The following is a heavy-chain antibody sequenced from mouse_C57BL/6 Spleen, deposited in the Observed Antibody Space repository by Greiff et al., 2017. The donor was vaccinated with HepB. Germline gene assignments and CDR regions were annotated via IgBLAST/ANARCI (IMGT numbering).Heavy chain of an antibody. J-gene: IGHJ4*01. CDR3: ARHGLRLFDYAMDY. D-gene: IGHD2-4*01. CDR1: GFSLTSYG. CDR2: IWSDGST. Sequence: VHLVESGPGLVAPSQSLSITCTVSGFSLTSYGVHWVRQPPGKGLEWLVVIWSDGSTTYNSALKSRLSISKDNSKSQVFLKMNSLQTDDTAMYYCARHGLRLFDYAMDYWGQGTSVTVSS. V-gene: IGHV2-6-1*01.